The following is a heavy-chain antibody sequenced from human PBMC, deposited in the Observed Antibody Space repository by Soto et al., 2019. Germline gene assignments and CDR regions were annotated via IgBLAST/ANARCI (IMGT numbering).Heavy chain of an antibody. J-gene: IGHJ6*02. D-gene: IGHD2-21*02. Sequence: SLTCTVSGGSLGSYYWSWIRQPPGKGLEWIGNIYYSGSAKYNPSLKRRVSISVDTSKNQFSLNLSSVTAADTAVYYCTRDGDGRMTTNPYYYYGMDVWGPGITVTVSS. V-gene: IGHV4-59*01. CDR1: GGSLGSYY. CDR2: IYYSGSA. CDR3: TRDGDGRMTTNPYYYYGMDV.